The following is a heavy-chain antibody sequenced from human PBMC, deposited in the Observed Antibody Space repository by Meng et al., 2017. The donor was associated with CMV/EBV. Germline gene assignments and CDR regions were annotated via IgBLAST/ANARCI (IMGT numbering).Heavy chain of an antibody. V-gene: IGHV1-8*03. D-gene: IGHD2-2*02. CDR3: ARGEGFDCSSTSCYIYYYYYYGMDV. Sequence: ASVKVSCKASGYTFTSYDINWVRQATGQGLERMGWMNPNSGNTGYAQKFQGRVTITRNTSISTAYMELSSLRSEDTAVYYCARGEGFDCSSTSCYIYYYYYYGMDVWGQGTTVTVSS. CDR2: MNPNSGNT. J-gene: IGHJ6*02. CDR1: GYTFTSYD.